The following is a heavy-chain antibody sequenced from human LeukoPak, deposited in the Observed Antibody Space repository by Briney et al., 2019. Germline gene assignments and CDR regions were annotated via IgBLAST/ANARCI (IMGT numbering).Heavy chain of an antibody. D-gene: IGHD3-22*01. Sequence: ASVKVSCKASGYTLTTYYMHWVRQAPGQGLEWMGIINPSGGSTVYAQRFQGRVTMTTDTSTSTAYMELSSLRSEDTAVYYCARNGGASNYYDSSGIDALDIWGQGTMVIVSS. J-gene: IGHJ3*02. CDR3: ARNGGASNYYDSSGIDALDI. CDR2: INPSGGST. CDR1: GYTLTTYY. V-gene: IGHV1-46*01.